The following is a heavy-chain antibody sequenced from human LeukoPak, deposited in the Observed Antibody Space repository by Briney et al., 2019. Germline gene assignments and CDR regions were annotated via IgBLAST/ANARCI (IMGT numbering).Heavy chain of an antibody. CDR1: GFTFDDYA. D-gene: IGHD2-2*02. Sequence: GRSLRLSCAASGFTFDDYAMHWVRQAPGKGLEWASGISWNSGSIGYADSVKGRFTISRDNAKNSLYLQMNSLRAEDTALYYCAKVGSYTDYWGQGTLVTVSS. V-gene: IGHV3-9*01. CDR2: ISWNSGSI. J-gene: IGHJ4*02. CDR3: AKVGSYTDY.